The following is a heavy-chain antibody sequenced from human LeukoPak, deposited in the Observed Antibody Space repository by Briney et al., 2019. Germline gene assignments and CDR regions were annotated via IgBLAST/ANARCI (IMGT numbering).Heavy chain of an antibody. Sequence: ASVKVSCKASGYTFTSYDINWVRQATGQGLEWMGWMNPNSGNTGYAQKFQGRVTMTRYTSISTAYMELSSLRSEDTAVYYCARGQSSGWYKDCDYWGQGTLVTVSS. J-gene: IGHJ4*02. CDR1: GYTFTSYD. D-gene: IGHD6-19*01. CDR2: MNPNSGNT. CDR3: ARGQSSGWYKDCDY. V-gene: IGHV1-8*01.